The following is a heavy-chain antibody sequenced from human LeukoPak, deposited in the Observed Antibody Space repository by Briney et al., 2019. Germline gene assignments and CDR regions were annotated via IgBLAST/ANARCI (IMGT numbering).Heavy chain of an antibody. CDR1: GGTFSSYT. J-gene: IGHJ5*02. Sequence: SVKVSCKASGGTFSSYTISWVRQAPGQGLEWMGRIIPILGIANYAQKFQGRVTITADKSTSTAYMELSSLRSEDTAVYYCTRAPPDTAMVAWFDPWGQGTLVTVSS. CDR3: TRAPPDTAMVAWFDP. D-gene: IGHD5-18*01. CDR2: IIPILGIA. V-gene: IGHV1-69*02.